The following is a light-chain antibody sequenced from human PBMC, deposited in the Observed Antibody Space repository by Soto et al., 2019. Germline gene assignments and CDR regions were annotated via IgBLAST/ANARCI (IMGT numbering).Light chain of an antibody. J-gene: IGKJ4*01. Sequence: DIQMTQSPSSLSASVGDRVTITCRARQGISNYLAWYQQKPGKVPKLLIYAASTWQSGVPSRFRGSVSGTDFTLTISSLHPEDVATYYCQKYNSAPLSFGGGTKVEIK. CDR3: QKYNSAPLS. CDR2: AAS. CDR1: QGISNY. V-gene: IGKV1-27*01.